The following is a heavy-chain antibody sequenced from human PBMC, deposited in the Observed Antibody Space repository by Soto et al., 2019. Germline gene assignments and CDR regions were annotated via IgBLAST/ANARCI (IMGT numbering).Heavy chain of an antibody. Sequence: QLQLQESGPGLVKPSQTLSLTCTVSGGSISSSGYYWGWIRQPPGKGLEWIGSISFRGTTYYNPCRKSRVALSADTSKIHFSLTVCSVTAADTAVFCWARSTFWYYHDTGGYYGFDNWGQGTLVTVAS. CDR3: ARSTFWYYHDTGGYYGFDN. D-gene: IGHD3-22*01. CDR1: GGSISSSGYY. CDR2: ISFRGTT. V-gene: IGHV4-39*02. J-gene: IGHJ4*02.